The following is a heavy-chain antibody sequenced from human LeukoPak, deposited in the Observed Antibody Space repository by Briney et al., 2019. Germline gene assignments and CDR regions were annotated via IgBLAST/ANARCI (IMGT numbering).Heavy chain of an antibody. CDR2: IYYSGST. D-gene: IGHD4-23*01. CDR3: ARTVRLVTTDY. Sequence: PSETLSLTCTVSGGSISSSSYYWGWIRQPPGKGLEWIGSIYYSGSTYYNPSLKSRVTISVDTSKNQFSLKLSSVTAADTAVYYCARTVRLVTTDYWGQGTLVTVSS. CDR1: GGSISSSSYY. J-gene: IGHJ4*02. V-gene: IGHV4-39*01.